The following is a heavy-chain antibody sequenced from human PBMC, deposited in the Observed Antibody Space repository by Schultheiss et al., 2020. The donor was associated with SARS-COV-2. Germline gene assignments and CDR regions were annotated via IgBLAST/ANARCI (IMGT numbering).Heavy chain of an antibody. J-gene: IGHJ4*02. CDR3: ARGERCSGGSCYSGFDY. Sequence: GESLKISCAASGFTFSSYSMNWVRQAPGKGLEWISYISSSSSYIYYADSVKGRFTISRDNAKNSLYLQMNSLRAEDTAVYYCARGERCSGGSCYSGFDYWGQGTLVTVSS. CDR2: ISSSSSYI. D-gene: IGHD2-15*01. V-gene: IGHV3-21*04. CDR1: GFTFSSYS.